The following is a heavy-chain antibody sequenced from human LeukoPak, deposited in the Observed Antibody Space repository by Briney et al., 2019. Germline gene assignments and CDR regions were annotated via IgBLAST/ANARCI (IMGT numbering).Heavy chain of an antibody. CDR3: ARGAYSSGWAYFDH. CDR1: GFTFSSYW. J-gene: IGHJ4*02. Sequence: GGSLRLSCAASGFTFSSYWMHWVRQAPGKGLDWFSAISGSGDSTYYADSVKGRFTISRDSSKSTMYLQMTSLTAEDTAVYYCARGAYSSGWAYFDHWGQGTLVTVSS. V-gene: IGHV3-23*01. CDR2: ISGSGDST. D-gene: IGHD6-19*01.